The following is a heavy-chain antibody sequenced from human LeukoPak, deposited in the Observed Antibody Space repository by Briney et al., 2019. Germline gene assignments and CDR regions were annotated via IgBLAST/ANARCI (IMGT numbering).Heavy chain of an antibody. V-gene: IGHV4-34*01. CDR3: ARAISPFDY. Sequence: SETLSLTCAVYGGSFSGYYWSWIRQPPGKGLEWIGEINHSGSTNYNPSLKSRVTISVDTSKKQFSLKLSSVTAADTAVYYCARAISPFDYWGQGTLVTVSS. CDR2: INHSGST. CDR1: GGSFSGYY. J-gene: IGHJ4*02. D-gene: IGHD3-9*01.